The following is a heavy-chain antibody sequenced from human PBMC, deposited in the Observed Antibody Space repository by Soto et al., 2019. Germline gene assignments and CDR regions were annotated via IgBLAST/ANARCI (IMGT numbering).Heavy chain of an antibody. CDR2: IISSSS. V-gene: IGHV3-21*01. Sequence: EVQLVESGGGLVKPGGSLRLSCAASGFTFSTYSMNWVRQAPGKGLEWVSSIISSSSYYADSVKGRFTISRDNAQNSLYLQVNSLRGEDTAVYYCAREYTSSSGRAFDIWGQGTTVTVSS. J-gene: IGHJ3*02. CDR3: AREYTSSSGRAFDI. D-gene: IGHD6-6*01. CDR1: GFTFSTYS.